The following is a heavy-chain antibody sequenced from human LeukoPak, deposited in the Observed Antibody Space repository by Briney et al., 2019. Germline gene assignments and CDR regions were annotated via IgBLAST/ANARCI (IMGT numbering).Heavy chain of an antibody. Sequence: SETLSLTCAVSSDSISGGSYWGWIRQSPGKGLEWVGSIFHSGNSYYNPSLRSRLTMSVDTSKNQFSLKLTSVTAADTALYYCARVTYVDDMLYQYFDYWGQGILVTVSS. V-gene: IGHV4-38-2*01. CDR3: ARVTYVDDMLYQYFDY. J-gene: IGHJ4*02. CDR2: IFHSGNS. D-gene: IGHD4-17*01. CDR1: SDSISGGSY.